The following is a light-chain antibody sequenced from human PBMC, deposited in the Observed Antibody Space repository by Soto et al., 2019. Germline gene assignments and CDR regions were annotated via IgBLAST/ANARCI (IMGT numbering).Light chain of an antibody. V-gene: IGKV1-27*01. Sequence: DIQMTQSPSSLSASVGDRVTITCRASQGSSNSLAWYQQKPGKVPKLLIYTASTLQSGVPSRFSGRGFGTDFTLTITSLQPEDVATYYCQKYNSAPLTFGGGTKVEIK. J-gene: IGKJ4*01. CDR1: QGSSNS. CDR2: TAS. CDR3: QKYNSAPLT.